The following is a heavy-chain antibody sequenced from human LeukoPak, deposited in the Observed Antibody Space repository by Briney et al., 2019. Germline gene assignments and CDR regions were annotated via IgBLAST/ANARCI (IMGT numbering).Heavy chain of an antibody. Sequence: GGSLRLSCAASGFTFSTYAMGWVRQAPGKGLEWVSAISGGGGSTYYADSVKGRFTISRDNSKNTLYLQMNSLRAEDTAVYYCARGLLSATVTPFACWGQGTLVTVSS. CDR3: ARGLLSATVTPFAC. J-gene: IGHJ4*02. V-gene: IGHV3-23*01. CDR1: GFTFSTYA. CDR2: ISGGGGST. D-gene: IGHD4-11*01.